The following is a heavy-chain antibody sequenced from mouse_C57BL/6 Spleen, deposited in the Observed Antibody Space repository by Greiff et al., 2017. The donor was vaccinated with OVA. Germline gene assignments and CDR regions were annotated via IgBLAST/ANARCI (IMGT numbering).Heavy chain of an antibody. Sequence: EVQLQQSGPELVKPGASVKISCKASGYMFTDYYMNWVKQSHGKSLEWIGDINPNNGGTSYNQKFKGKATLTVDKSSSTAYMELRSLTSEDSAVYYCAYYDYDEGVGYFDVWGTGTTVTVSS. CDR3: AYYDYDEGVGYFDV. CDR2: INPNNGGT. D-gene: IGHD2-4*01. V-gene: IGHV1-26*01. CDR1: GYMFTDYY. J-gene: IGHJ1*03.